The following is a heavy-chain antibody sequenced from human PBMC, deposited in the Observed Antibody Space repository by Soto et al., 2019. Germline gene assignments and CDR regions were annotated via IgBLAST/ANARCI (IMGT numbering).Heavy chain of an antibody. D-gene: IGHD7-27*01. CDR1: GFTFSSYG. J-gene: IGHJ3*02. CDR2: ISYDGSNK. Sequence: QVQLVESGGGVVQPGRSLRLSCAASGFTFSSYGMHWVRQAPGKGLEWVAVISYDGSNKYYADSVKGRFTISRDNSKNTLYVQMNSLRAEDTAVYYCANLNWDDAFDIWGQGTMVTVSS. V-gene: IGHV3-30*18. CDR3: ANLNWDDAFDI.